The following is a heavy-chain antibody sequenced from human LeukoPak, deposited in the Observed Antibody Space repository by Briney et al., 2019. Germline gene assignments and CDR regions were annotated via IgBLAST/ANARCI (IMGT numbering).Heavy chain of an antibody. D-gene: IGHD4-17*01. CDR1: GYSFTSYW. Sequence: GESLKISCKGSGYSFTSYWIGWVRQMPGKGLEWMGIIYPGNSDTRYSPSFQGQVTISADKSISTAYLQWSSLKASDTAMYYCARGLYGDYVSTYNWFDPWAREPWSPSPQ. CDR3: ARGLYGDYVSTYNWFDP. CDR2: IYPGNSDT. J-gene: IGHJ5*02. V-gene: IGHV5-51*01.